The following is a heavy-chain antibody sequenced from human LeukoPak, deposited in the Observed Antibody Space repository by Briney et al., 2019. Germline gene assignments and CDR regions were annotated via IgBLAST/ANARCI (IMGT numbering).Heavy chain of an antibody. CDR2: ISYDGSNK. CDR1: GFTFSSYA. D-gene: IGHD5-18*01. Sequence: GGSLRLSCAASGFTFSSYAMHWVRQAPGKGLEWVAVISYDGSNKYYADSVKGRFTISRDNSKNTLYLQMNSLRAEDTAVYYCAREIVDTAMWSYYYYYYMDVWGKGTTVTVSS. CDR3: AREIVDTAMWSYYYYYYMDV. J-gene: IGHJ6*03. V-gene: IGHV3-30*04.